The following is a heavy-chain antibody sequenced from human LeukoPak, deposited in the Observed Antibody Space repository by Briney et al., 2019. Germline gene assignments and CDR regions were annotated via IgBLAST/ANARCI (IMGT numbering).Heavy chain of an antibody. CDR3: ASDPDGDGAFDI. CDR1: GFTFSSYA. J-gene: IGHJ3*02. CDR2: ISYDGSNK. Sequence: GGSLRLSCAASGFTFSSYAMHWVRQAPGKGLEWVAVISYDGSNKYYADSVKGRFTISRDNSKNTLYLQMNSLRAEDTAVYYCASDPDGDGAFDIWGQGTMVTVSS. D-gene: IGHD4-17*01. V-gene: IGHV3-30-3*01.